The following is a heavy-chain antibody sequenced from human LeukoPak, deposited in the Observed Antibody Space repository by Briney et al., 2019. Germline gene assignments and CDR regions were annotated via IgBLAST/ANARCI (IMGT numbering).Heavy chain of an antibody. Sequence: GGSLRLSCAASGFSFNNAWVTWVRQAPGKGLEWVGRIKTKTDGGTTEYAAPLKGRFTISRDDSKNTLYLQMNSLKTEDTAVYYCTTSSPWFDSWGQGTLVTVSS. J-gene: IGHJ5*01. CDR1: GFSFNNAW. CDR2: IKTKTDGGTT. V-gene: IGHV3-15*01. CDR3: TTSSPWFDS.